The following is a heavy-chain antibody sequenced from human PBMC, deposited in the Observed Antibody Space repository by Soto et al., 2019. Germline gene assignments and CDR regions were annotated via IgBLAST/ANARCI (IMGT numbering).Heavy chain of an antibody. J-gene: IGHJ4*02. CDR3: ARNWATVTKTRNFFDY. CDR2: ISSSSSTI. CDR1: GFTFSSYS. Sequence: GGSLRLSCAASGFTFSSYSMNWVRQAPGKGLEWVSYISSSSSTIYYADSVKGRFTISRDNAKNSLYLQMNSLRAEDTAVYYCARNWATVTKTRNFFDYWGQGTLVTVSS. V-gene: IGHV3-48*01. D-gene: IGHD4-17*01.